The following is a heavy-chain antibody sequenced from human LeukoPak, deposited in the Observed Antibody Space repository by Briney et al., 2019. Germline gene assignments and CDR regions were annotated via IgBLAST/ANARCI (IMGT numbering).Heavy chain of an antibody. CDR1: GFTFDDYA. V-gene: IGHV3-9*01. D-gene: IGHD4-17*01. CDR2: ISWNRGSI. J-gene: IGHJ4*02. CDR3: AKDRVTKLAVRAFDY. Sequence: GGSLRLSCAASGFTFDDYAMRWVRHAPGKGLEWVSGISWNRGSIAYADSVKGRFTISRDNAKNYLYLQMNSLRGEDTALYYCAKDRVTKLAVRAFDYWGQGTLVTVSS.